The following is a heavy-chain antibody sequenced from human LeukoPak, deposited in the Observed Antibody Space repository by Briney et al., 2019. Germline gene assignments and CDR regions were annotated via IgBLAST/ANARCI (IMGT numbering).Heavy chain of an antibody. J-gene: IGHJ4*02. V-gene: IGHV1-46*01. CDR2: INPSGGGT. D-gene: IGHD6-13*01. Sequence: ASVKVSCKASGYTFTRYLIHWVRQAPGQGLEWMGLINPSGGGTNYAKKFQGGVTMSRDTSTSTVYMDLSGLTSEDTAVYYCARENQGDPTAAPDYWGQGSLVTVSS. CDR1: GYTFTRYL. CDR3: ARENQGDPTAAPDY.